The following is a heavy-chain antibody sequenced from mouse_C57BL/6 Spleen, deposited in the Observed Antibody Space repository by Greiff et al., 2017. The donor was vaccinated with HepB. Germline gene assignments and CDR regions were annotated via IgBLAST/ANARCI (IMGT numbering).Heavy chain of an antibody. CDR1: GYSITSGYY. V-gene: IGHV3-6*01. CDR3: AREETGYFDY. CDR2: ISYDGSN. D-gene: IGHD4-1*01. Sequence: EVKLEESGPGLVKPSQSLSLTCSVTGYSITSGYYWNWIRQFPGNKLEWMGYISYDGSNNYNPSLKNRISITRDTSKNQFFLKLNSVTTEDTATYYCAREETGYFDYWGQGTTLTVSS. J-gene: IGHJ2*01.